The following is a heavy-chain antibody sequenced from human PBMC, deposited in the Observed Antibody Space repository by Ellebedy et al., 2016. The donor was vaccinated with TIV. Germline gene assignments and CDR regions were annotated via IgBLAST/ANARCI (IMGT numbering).Heavy chain of an antibody. D-gene: IGHD6-19*01. Sequence: SGPTLVKPTQTLTLTCTFSGFSLSTSGVCVSWIRQPPGKALEWLARIDWDDDKYYSTSLKTRLTISKDTSKNQVVLTMTNMDPVDTATYYCARMTYSSGWAVNDYWGQGTLVTVSS. CDR3: ARMTYSSGWAVNDY. CDR2: IDWDDDK. CDR1: GFSLSTSGVC. J-gene: IGHJ4*02. V-gene: IGHV2-70*11.